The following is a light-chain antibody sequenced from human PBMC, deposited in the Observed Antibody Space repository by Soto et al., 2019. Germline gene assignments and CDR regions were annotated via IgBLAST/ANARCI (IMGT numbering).Light chain of an antibody. Sequence: IVLTQSPGSLSLSPGERATLSCRASQSVTYNYLAWYQHKPGQPPRFLIYVASTRATAVPDRFIGSGSGTDFTLTISSLEPEAFALYYCQQYDRSPYAFGQGTKLEVK. V-gene: IGKV3-20*01. J-gene: IGKJ2*01. CDR2: VAS. CDR1: QSVTYNY. CDR3: QQYDRSPYA.